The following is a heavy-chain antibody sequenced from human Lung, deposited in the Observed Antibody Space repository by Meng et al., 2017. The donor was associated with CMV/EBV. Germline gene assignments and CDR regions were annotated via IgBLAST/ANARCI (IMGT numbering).Heavy chain of an antibody. V-gene: IGHV1-69*04. D-gene: IGHD3/OR15-3a*01. CDR3: ARDQLLLGGFYYNGMDV. CDR2: IIPIFGLA. Sequence: SVKVSCXASGGTFSSYSFSWVRQAPGQGLEWMGRIIPIFGLANYTQKFQGRVTISADKSTSIVSMELSSLRSEDTAVYYCARDQLLLGGFYYNGMDVWGQGTTVTVSS. CDR1: GGTFSSYS. J-gene: IGHJ6*02.